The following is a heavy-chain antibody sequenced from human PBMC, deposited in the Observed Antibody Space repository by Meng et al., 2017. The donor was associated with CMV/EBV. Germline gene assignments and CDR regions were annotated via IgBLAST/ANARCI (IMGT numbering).Heavy chain of an antibody. D-gene: IGHD6-13*01. CDR1: GFSRSTSGVG. Sequence: QITLKESGAQLVKPTQTLTLTCTFSGFSRSTSGVGVGWIRQPPGQALEWLALIYWDDDKRYSPSLKSRLTITKDTSKNQVVLTMTNMDPVDTATYYCAHHADIAAAGSYYYWGQGTLVTVSS. V-gene: IGHV2-5*02. J-gene: IGHJ4*02. CDR3: AHHADIAAAGSYYY. CDR2: IYWDDDK.